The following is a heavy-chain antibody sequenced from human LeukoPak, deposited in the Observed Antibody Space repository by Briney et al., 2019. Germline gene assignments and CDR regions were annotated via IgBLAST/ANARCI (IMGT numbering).Heavy chain of an antibody. CDR1: GFTFSSYA. CDR3: AKDKAAYYDSSGYYYFDY. V-gene: IGHV3-23*01. J-gene: IGHJ4*02. Sequence: GGSLRLSCAASGFTFSSYAMSWVRQAPGKGLEWVSAISGSGGSTYYADSVKGRFTTSRDNSKNTLYLQMNSLRAEDTAVYYCAKDKAAYYDSSGYYYFDYWGQGTLVTVSS. CDR2: ISGSGGST. D-gene: IGHD3-22*01.